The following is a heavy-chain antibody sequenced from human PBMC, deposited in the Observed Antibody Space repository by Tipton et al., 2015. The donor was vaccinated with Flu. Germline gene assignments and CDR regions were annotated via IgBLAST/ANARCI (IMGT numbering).Heavy chain of an antibody. Sequence: LRLSCTVSGGSISSYYWSWIRQPPGKGLEWIGYIYYSGSTNYNPSLKSRVTISVDTSKNQFPLKLNSVTAADTAVYYCARESAVAGITYWGQGTLVTVSS. V-gene: IGHV4-59*01. CDR2: IYYSGST. D-gene: IGHD6-19*01. CDR1: GGSISSYY. J-gene: IGHJ4*02. CDR3: ARESAVAGITY.